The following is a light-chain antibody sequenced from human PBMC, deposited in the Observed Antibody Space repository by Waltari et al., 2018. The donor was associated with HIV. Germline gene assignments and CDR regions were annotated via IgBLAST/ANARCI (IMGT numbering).Light chain of an antibody. CDR2: EVS. Sequence: QSALTQPASVSGSRGQSITISCTGTNSDIGSYDLVSWYQQHPGDAPKLSIYEVSYRPSGVSDRFSGSKSINAASLTISGLQADDEADYYCWSYTSAATWVFGGGTKVTVL. V-gene: IGLV2-14*01. J-gene: IGLJ3*02. CDR1: NSDIGSYDL. CDR3: WSYTSAATWV.